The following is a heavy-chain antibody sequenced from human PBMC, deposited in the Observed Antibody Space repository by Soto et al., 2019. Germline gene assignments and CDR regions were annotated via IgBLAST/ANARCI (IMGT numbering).Heavy chain of an antibody. D-gene: IGHD6-19*01. V-gene: IGHV1-2*04. CDR3: ARGRSLAGNNYFDY. CDR2: INPNSGGT. CDR1: GYTFTGYY. Sequence: QVQLVQSGAEVKKPGASVKVSCKASGYTFTGYYMHWVRQAPGQGLEWMGSINPNSGGTNYAQKFQGWVTTTRDTSISTAYMELSRLRSDDTAVYYCARGRSLAGNNYFDYWGQGTLVTVSS. J-gene: IGHJ4*02.